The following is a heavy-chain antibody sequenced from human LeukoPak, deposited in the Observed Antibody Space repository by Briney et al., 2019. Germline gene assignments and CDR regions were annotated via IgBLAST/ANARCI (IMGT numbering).Heavy chain of an antibody. J-gene: IGHJ4*02. CDR2: ISSYNGNT. Sequence: ASVKVSCKASGYTFTSYGISWVRQAPGQGLEWMGWISSYNGNTKYAQKFQGRVTMTTDTSTSTAYMGLRSLRSDDTAVYYCARESSGVAGTREFDYWGQGTLVTVSS. CDR1: GYTFTSYG. D-gene: IGHD6-19*01. V-gene: IGHV1-18*01. CDR3: ARESSGVAGTREFDY.